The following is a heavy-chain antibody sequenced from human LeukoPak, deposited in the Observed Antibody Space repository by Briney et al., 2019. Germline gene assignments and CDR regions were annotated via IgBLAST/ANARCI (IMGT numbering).Heavy chain of an antibody. CDR1: GYTFTGYY. J-gene: IGHJ4*02. D-gene: IGHD5-12*01. CDR3: ARDRRASGYDTDY. Sequence: ASVKVSCKASGYTFTGYYMHWVRQAPGQGLEWMGRINPNSGGTNYAQKFQGRVTMTRDTSINTAYMELSRLRSDDTAVYYCARDRRASGYDTDYWGQGTLVTVSS. V-gene: IGHV1-2*06. CDR2: INPNSGGT.